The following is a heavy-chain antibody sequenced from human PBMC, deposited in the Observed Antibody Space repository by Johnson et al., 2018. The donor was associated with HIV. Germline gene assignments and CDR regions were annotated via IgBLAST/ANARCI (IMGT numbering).Heavy chain of an antibody. D-gene: IGHD1-1*01. J-gene: IGHJ3*02. Sequence: VESGGGVAQRGGSLRLSCAASGFTFSSYGMHWVRQAPGKGLEWVATIHYDGTKKEYAESVKGRFTISRDNSKKTVYMQMNSLRDEDTAVSYCTKDLVSGNGMWREAFDIWGQGTMVTVS. CDR3: TKDLVSGNGMWREAFDI. V-gene: IGHV3-30*02. CDR1: GFTFSSYG. CDR2: IHYDGTKK.